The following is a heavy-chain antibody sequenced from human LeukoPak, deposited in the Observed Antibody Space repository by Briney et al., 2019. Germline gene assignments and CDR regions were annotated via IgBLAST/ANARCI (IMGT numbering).Heavy chain of an antibody. D-gene: IGHD5-18*01. CDR2: IRHDGSNK. Sequence: PGGSLRLSCAASGFTFSSYGMHWVRQAPGKGLEWVAFIRHDGSNKYYADSVKGRFTISRDNSKNTLYLQMNSLRAEDTAVYYCAKDNLYGLWPLDYWGQGTLVTVSS. V-gene: IGHV3-30*02. J-gene: IGHJ4*02. CDR3: AKDNLYGLWPLDY. CDR1: GFTFSSYG.